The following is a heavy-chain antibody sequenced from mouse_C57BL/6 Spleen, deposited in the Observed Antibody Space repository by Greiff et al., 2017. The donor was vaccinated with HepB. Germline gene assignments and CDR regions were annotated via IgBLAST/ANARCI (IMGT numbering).Heavy chain of an antibody. Sequence: EVMLVESEGGLVQPGSSMKLSCTASGFTFSDYYMAWVRQVPEKGLEWVANINYDGSSTYYLDSLKSRFIISRDNAKNILYLQMSSLKSEDTATYYCARVEHYYAMDYWGQGTSVTVSS. V-gene: IGHV5-16*01. CDR3: ARVEHYYAMDY. CDR1: GFTFSDYY. CDR2: INYDGSST. J-gene: IGHJ4*01.